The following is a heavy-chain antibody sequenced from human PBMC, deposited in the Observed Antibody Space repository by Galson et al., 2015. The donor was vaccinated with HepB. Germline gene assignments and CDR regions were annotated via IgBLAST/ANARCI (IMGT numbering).Heavy chain of an antibody. J-gene: IGHJ4*02. Sequence: PVKVSCKASGGTFSSYAISWVRQAPGQGLEGMGGSIPIFGIANYAQKFQGRVTITADESTSTAYMELSSLRSEDTAVYYCARGRYGDYVAHAAWGWVDYWGQGTLVTVSS. CDR2: SIPIFGIA. D-gene: IGHD4-17*01. CDR1: GGTFSSYA. V-gene: IGHV1-69*13. CDR3: ARGRYGDYVAHAAWGWVDY.